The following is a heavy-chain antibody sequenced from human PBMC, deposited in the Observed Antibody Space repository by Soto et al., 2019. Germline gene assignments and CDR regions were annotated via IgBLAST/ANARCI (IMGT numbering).Heavy chain of an antibody. CDR3: ARDTAVASFRYYYGMDV. CDR2: INQDGGEK. CDR1: GFTFTTYW. J-gene: IGHJ6*02. D-gene: IGHD6-19*01. Sequence: VGSLRLSCAASGFTFTTYWMSWVRQAPGKGLEWVANINQDGGEKFYVDSVKGRFTISRDNAKNSLYLQMNSLRDEDTAVYYCARDTAVASFRYYYGMDVWGQGTTVTVSS. V-gene: IGHV3-7*01.